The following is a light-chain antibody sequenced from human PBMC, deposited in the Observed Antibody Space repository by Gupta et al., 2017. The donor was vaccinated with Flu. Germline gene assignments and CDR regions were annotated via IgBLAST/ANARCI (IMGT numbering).Light chain of an antibody. CDR2: EVS. J-gene: IGLJ2*01. V-gene: IGLV2-14*01. Sequence: QSALTQPASVSGSPGQSIPISCTGTSSDVGGYNYVSCYQQHPGKAPQLMIYEVSNRPSGVSNRFSGSKSGNTASLTISGLQAEDGADYYCSSYTSSSTLVFGGGTKLTVL. CDR3: SSYTSSSTLV. CDR1: SSDVGGYNY.